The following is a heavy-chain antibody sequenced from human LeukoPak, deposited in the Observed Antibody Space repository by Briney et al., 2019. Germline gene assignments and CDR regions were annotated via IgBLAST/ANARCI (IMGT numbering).Heavy chain of an antibody. J-gene: IGHJ5*02. D-gene: IGHD1-14*01. Sequence: GRSLRLSCAASGFTFSTYAMHWVRQTPGKGLEWVALVSYDGSNKYYADSVKGRFTISRDKSKSTLYLQMNSLRAEGTAVYYCAKKYNTGLDPWGQGTLVTVSS. CDR3: AKKYNTGLDP. V-gene: IGHV3-30*04. CDR1: GFTFSTYA. CDR2: VSYDGSNK.